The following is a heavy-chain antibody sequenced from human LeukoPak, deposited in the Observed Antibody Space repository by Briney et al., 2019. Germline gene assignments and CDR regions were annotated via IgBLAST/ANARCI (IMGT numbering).Heavy chain of an antibody. CDR1: GFTFSSYA. V-gene: IGHV3-23*01. CDR3: AKDQTAMITYRFDY. CDR2: ISGSGGST. D-gene: IGHD5-18*01. Sequence: GGSLRLSCAASGFTFSSYAMSWVRQAPGKGLEWLSAISGSGGSTYYADSVKGRFTISRDNFKNTLYLQVNSLRVEDTAVYYSAKDQTAMITYRFDYWGQGTLVTVSS. J-gene: IGHJ4*02.